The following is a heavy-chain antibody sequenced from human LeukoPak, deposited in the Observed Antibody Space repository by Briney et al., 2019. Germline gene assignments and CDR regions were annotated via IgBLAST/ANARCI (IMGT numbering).Heavy chain of an antibody. D-gene: IGHD2/OR15-2a*01. J-gene: IGHJ4*02. CDR1: GFRFGDYW. CDR3: APPGGGNSGGGYLAS. Sequence: GGSLRLSCTASGFRFGDYWMTWVRQSPGKGLEWVANIRQDGSDTYYVESLRGRFTISRDNAKDSLYLQMNSLRAEDTAVYYCAPPGGGNSGGGYLASWGGGALVPVSS. CDR2: IRQDGSDT. V-gene: IGHV3-7*03.